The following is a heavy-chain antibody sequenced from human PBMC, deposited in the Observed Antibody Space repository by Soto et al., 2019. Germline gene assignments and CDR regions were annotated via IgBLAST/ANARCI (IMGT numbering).Heavy chain of an antibody. D-gene: IGHD4-17*01. CDR3: ARVNGDKLYYYYGMDV. V-gene: IGHV4-30-4*01. CDR1: GGSISSGDYY. J-gene: IGHJ6*02. CDR2: IYYSGST. Sequence: SLTCTVSGGSISSGDYYWSWIRQPPGKGLEWIGYIYYSGSTYYNPSLKSRVTISVDTSKNQFSLKLSSVTAADTAVYYCARVNGDKLYYYYGMDVWGQGTTVTVSS.